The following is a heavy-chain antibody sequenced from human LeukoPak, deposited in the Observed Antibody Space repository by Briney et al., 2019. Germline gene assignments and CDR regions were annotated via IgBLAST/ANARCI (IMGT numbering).Heavy chain of an antibody. CDR1: GFTFSGSA. CDR2: IRSKANSYAT. CDR3: TRGDWNDIGSDY. Sequence: GGSLRLSCAASGFTFSGSAMHWVRQASGKGLEWVGRIRSKANSYATAYAASVKGRFTISRDDSKNTAYLQMNSLKTEDTAVYYCTRGDWNDIGSDYWGQGTLVTVSS. V-gene: IGHV3-73*01. J-gene: IGHJ4*02. D-gene: IGHD1-1*01.